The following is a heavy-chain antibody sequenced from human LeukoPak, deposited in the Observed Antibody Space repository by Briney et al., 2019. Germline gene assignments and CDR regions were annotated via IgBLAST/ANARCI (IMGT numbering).Heavy chain of an antibody. D-gene: IGHD6-25*01. J-gene: IGHJ4*02. Sequence: GRSLRLSCAASGFTFSSYAMHWVRQAPGRGLEWVSYISFSSGTTSYADSVKGRFTISRDNAKNSLYLQLNSLRDEDTALYYCARGGYARPDYWGQGTLVTVSS. CDR3: ARGGYARPDY. CDR1: GFTFSSYA. CDR2: ISFSSGTT. V-gene: IGHV3-48*02.